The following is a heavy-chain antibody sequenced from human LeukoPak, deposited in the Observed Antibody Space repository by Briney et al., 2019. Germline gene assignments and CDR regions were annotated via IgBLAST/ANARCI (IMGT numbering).Heavy chain of an antibody. V-gene: IGHV3-23*01. D-gene: IGHD3-22*01. Sequence: GGSLRLSCVASGFTFSSYEMNWVRQAPGKGLEWISAVSNTGETTYYGDSVKGRFTVSRDNSRKIMYLQMNRLGAEDTAVYYCAKSYNYDTSGPKFFQHWGQGTLVTVSS. J-gene: IGHJ1*01. CDR3: AKSYNYDTSGPKFFQH. CDR1: GFTFSSYE. CDR2: VSNTGETT.